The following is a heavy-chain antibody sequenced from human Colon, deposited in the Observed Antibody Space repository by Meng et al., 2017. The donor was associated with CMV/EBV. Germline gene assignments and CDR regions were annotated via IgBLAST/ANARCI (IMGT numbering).Heavy chain of an antibody. CDR1: YTFPNYY. Sequence: YTFPNYYIHWVRRAPGQGLEWMGMINPSGGSTSYSHKFQARITMTRDTSTSTVYMTLGGLRSDDTAVYYCARDNPQPRWGWSGSPAEYWGGGSLVTVSS. D-gene: IGHD3-10*01. J-gene: IGHJ4*02. CDR2: INPSGGST. V-gene: IGHV1-46*01. CDR3: ARDNPQPRWGWSGSPAEY.